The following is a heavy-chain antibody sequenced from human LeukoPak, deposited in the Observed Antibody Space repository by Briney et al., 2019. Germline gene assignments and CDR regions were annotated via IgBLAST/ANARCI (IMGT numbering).Heavy chain of an antibody. CDR2: IYSGGST. Sequence: GGSLRLSCSASGFTFSDYWMMWVRQAPGKGLEWVSVIYSGGSTYYADSVKGRFTISRHNSKNTLYLQMNSLRTEDTAVYYCARDYAYYDSSGYAGASDIWGQGTMVTVSS. D-gene: IGHD3-22*01. CDR3: ARDYAYYDSSGYAGASDI. V-gene: IGHV3-53*04. CDR1: GFTFSDYW. J-gene: IGHJ3*02.